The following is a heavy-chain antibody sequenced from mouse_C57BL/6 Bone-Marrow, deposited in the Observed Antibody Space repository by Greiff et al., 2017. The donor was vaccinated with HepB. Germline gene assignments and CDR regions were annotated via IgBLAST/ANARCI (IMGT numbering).Heavy chain of an antibody. CDR1: GYSITSGYY. CDR3: ARDDYVFDY. Sequence: EVQLQESGPGLVKPSQSLSLTCSVTGYSITSGYYWNWIRQFPGNKLEWMGYISYDGSNNYNPSLKNRISITRDTSKNQFFLKLNSVTTEDTATYYCARDDYVFDYCGQGTTLTVSS. D-gene: IGHD2-4*01. CDR2: ISYDGSN. V-gene: IGHV3-6*01. J-gene: IGHJ2*01.